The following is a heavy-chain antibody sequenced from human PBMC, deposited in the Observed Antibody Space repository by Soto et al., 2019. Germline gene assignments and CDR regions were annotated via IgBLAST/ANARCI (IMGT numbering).Heavy chain of an antibody. CDR2: ISLYSDGT. CDR1: GYTFSNIV. J-gene: IGHJ5*02. D-gene: IGHD2-2*01. Sequence: QVQLVQSGGEVKRPGASVKVSCKTSGYTFSNIVLPWGRQPPGQPLEWLGWISLYSDGTNYAQKFQGRVSMTTDTSTTTAYMELRSLRSDDTAVYYCARVVPGAEAWFGPWGQGTLVTVSS. CDR3: ARVVPGAEAWFGP. V-gene: IGHV1-18*01.